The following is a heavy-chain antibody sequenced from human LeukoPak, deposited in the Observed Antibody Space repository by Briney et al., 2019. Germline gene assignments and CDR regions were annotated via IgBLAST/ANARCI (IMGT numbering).Heavy chain of an antibody. D-gene: IGHD3-22*01. Sequence: PGRSLRLSCAASGFSFSSYGMHWVRQAPGKGLEWVAVIWSDGSNKFYADSVKGRFTISRDNSKNTLYLHVNSLRAEDTAVYYCAKCNYYDSSAYPFDYWGQGTLVTVSS. V-gene: IGHV3-33*06. J-gene: IGHJ4*02. CDR3: AKCNYYDSSAYPFDY. CDR2: IWSDGSNK. CDR1: GFSFSSYG.